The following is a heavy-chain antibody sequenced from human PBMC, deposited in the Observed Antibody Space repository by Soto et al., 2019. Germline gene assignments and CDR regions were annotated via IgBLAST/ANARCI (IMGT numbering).Heavy chain of an antibody. Sequence: SATLSLTCPVFGDSIPRPYWCWIEQSPGKELEWIGYMYHSGSANYNPSLKSRVTMAVDTSKNQFSLNLNSVTAADTAVYYCARHLIVGSATSKFYYGMDVWGQGTTVS. V-gene: IGHV4-59*08. D-gene: IGHD1-26*01. CDR1: GDSIPRPY. CDR3: ARHLIVGSATSKFYYGMDV. CDR2: MYHSGSA. J-gene: IGHJ6*02.